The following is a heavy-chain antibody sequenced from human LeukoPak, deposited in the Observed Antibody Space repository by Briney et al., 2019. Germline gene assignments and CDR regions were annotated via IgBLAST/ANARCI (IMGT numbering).Heavy chain of an antibody. CDR1: GGSISTYY. J-gene: IGHJ1*01. Sequence: SETLSLTCTVSGGSISTYYWNWIRQPPGKGLEWIGYIYHSGSTNCNPSLQSRVTISVDTSKNQFSLNLNSVTAADTAVYYCARGGAARLHFQNWGQGTLVTVSS. D-gene: IGHD6-6*01. V-gene: IGHV4-59*01. CDR2: IYHSGST. CDR3: ARGGAARLHFQN.